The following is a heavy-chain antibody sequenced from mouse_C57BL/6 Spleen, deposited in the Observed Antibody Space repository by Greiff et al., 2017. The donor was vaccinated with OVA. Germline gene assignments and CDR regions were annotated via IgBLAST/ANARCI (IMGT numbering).Heavy chain of an antibody. CDR1: GYTFTSYW. Sequence: VQLQQPGAELVKPGASVKLSCKASGYTFTSYWMQWVKQRPGQGLEWIGEIDPTDRYTNYTQKFKGKATLTVDTSSSTAYMQRSSLTSEDSAVYYCARRTARYYFDYWGQGTTLTVSS. D-gene: IGHD3-2*01. V-gene: IGHV1-50*01. J-gene: IGHJ2*01. CDR2: IDPTDRYT. CDR3: ARRTARYYFDY.